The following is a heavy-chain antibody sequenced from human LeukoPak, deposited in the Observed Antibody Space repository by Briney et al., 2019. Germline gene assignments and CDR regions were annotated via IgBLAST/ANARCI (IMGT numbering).Heavy chain of an antibody. CDR3: ARALYYYDSSGYYPNDYAFDI. Sequence: SETLSLTCTVSADSISSSSYYWGWIRQPPGKGLEWIGNIYYSGSTYYNPSLKSRVTISVDTSKNQFSLKLSSVTAADTAVYYCARALYYYDSSGYYPNDYAFDIWGQGTMVTVSS. V-gene: IGHV4-39*01. D-gene: IGHD3-22*01. J-gene: IGHJ3*02. CDR1: ADSISSSSYY. CDR2: IYYSGST.